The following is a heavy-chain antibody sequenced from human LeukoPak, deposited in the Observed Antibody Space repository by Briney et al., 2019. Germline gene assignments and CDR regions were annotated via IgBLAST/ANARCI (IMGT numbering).Heavy chain of an antibody. J-gene: IGHJ6*03. Sequence: ASVKVSCKASGYSFTSYDINWVRQATGQGLEWMGWMNPNRGDTGYAQKFQGRVTITRNTSISTAYMELSSLRSEDTAVYYCARVTELIDYSSGWYYYYYYMDVWGKGTTVTVSS. CDR1: GYSFTSYD. CDR2: MNPNRGDT. V-gene: IGHV1-8*03. D-gene: IGHD6-19*01. CDR3: ARVTELIDYSSGWYYYYYYMDV.